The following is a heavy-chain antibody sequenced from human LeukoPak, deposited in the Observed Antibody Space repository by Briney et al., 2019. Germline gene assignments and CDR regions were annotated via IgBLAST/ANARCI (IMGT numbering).Heavy chain of an antibody. V-gene: IGHV3-15*07. Sequence: GGSLRLSCAASGFAFTNAWMNWVRQAPGKGLEWVGRIKSKTDGGTTDYAAPVKGRFTISRDDSRNTLYLQMGSLKTEDTAVYYCVGVTTDYYYGMDVWGQGTPVTVSS. D-gene: IGHD2-21*02. CDR2: IKSKTDGGTT. J-gene: IGHJ6*02. CDR1: GFAFTNAW. CDR3: VGVTTDYYYGMDV.